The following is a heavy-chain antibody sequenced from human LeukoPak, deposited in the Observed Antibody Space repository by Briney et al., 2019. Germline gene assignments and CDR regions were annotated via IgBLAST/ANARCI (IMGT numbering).Heavy chain of an antibody. CDR3: VDGGRDY. CDR2: ISSSSDTI. CDR1: GFTFSSYK. Sequence: PGGSLRLSCAASGFTFSSYKMNWVRQAPGKGLEWVSYISSSSDTIYYADSVKGRFTISRDNAKNSLYLQMNSLRAEDTAVYYCVDGGRDYWGQGILVTVSS. V-gene: IGHV3-48*01. J-gene: IGHJ4*01. D-gene: IGHD3/OR15-3a*01.